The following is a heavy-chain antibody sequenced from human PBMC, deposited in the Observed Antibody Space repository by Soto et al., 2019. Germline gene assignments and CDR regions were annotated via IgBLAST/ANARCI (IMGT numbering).Heavy chain of an antibody. V-gene: IGHV3-30*18. Sequence: GGSLRLSCAASGFTFSSYGMHWVRQAPGKGLEWVAVISYDGSNKYYADSVKGRFTISRDNSKNTLYLQMNSLRAEDTAVYYCAKAVRTYYYYYGMDVWGQGTTVTVSS. CDR1: GFTFSSYG. J-gene: IGHJ6*02. CDR2: ISYDGSNK. CDR3: AKAVRTYYYYYGMDV.